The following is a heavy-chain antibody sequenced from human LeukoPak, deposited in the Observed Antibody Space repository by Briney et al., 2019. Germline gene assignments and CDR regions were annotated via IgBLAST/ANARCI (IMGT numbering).Heavy chain of an antibody. D-gene: IGHD1-26*01. Sequence: GGSLRLSCAASGFTFSSFSMNWVRQAPGKGLEWVSSISSSNSYIYYADSVKGRFTISRDNAKNSLYLQMNSLRAEDTAVYYCARDRGGSFDYWGQGTLVTVSS. CDR3: ARDRGGSFDY. CDR2: ISSSNSYI. V-gene: IGHV3-21*01. J-gene: IGHJ4*02. CDR1: GFTFSSFS.